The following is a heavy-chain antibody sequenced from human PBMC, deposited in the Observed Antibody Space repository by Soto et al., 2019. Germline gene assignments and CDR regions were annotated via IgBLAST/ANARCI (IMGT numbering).Heavy chain of an antibody. V-gene: IGHV4-34*01. CDR3: AKEQKDSSSWSELNY. J-gene: IGHJ4*02. Sequence: SETLSLTCAVYGGSFSGYYWNWIRQPPGKGLEWIGEINHSGSTNYNPSLKSRVTISVDTSKNQFSLKLSSVTAADTALYYCAKEQKDSSSWSELNYWGQGTLVTVSS. D-gene: IGHD6-13*01. CDR1: GGSFSGYY. CDR2: INHSGST.